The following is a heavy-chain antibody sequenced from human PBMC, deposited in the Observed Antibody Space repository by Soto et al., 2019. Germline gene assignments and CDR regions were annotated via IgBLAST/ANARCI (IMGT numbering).Heavy chain of an antibody. CDR1: SGSISSSNW. CDR3: ARGRGIYDYIWGSYRYYFDY. V-gene: IGHV4-4*02. J-gene: IGHJ4*02. Sequence: QVQLQESGPGLVQPSATLSLTCAVSSGSISSSNWWSWVRQPPGKGLEWIGEIYHSGSTNYNPSLKSRVTISVDKSKNQFSLKLSSVTAADTAVYYCARGRGIYDYIWGSYRYYFDYWGQGTLVTVSS. D-gene: IGHD3-16*02. CDR2: IYHSGST.